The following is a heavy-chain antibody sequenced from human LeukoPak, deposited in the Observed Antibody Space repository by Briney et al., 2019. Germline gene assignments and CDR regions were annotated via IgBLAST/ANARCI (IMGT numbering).Heavy chain of an antibody. V-gene: IGHV4-61*02. Sequence: SETLSLTCTVSGGSISSGSYYWSWIRQPAGKGLEWIGRIYTSGSTNYNPSLKSRVTISVDTSKNQFSLKLSSVTAADTAVYYCARVRGIAAAGTIRYNWFDPWGQGTLVTVSS. CDR3: ARVRGIAAAGTIRYNWFDP. CDR2: IYTSGST. D-gene: IGHD6-13*01. CDR1: GGSISSGSYY. J-gene: IGHJ5*02.